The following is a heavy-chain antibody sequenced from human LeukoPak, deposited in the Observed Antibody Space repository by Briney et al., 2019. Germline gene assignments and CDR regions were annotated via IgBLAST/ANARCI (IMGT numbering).Heavy chain of an antibody. D-gene: IGHD5-24*01. J-gene: IGHJ3*02. V-gene: IGHV1-69*13. CDR2: IIPIFGRA. CDR1: GGTFSSYG. Sequence: SVKVSCKASGGTFSSYGNSWVRQAPGQGLEWMGGIIPIFGRAKYEQKFQGRVTITADESTSTAYMEVNSLRSEDTAVYYCARDGWLQLHAFDIWGQGTMVTVSS. CDR3: ARDGWLQLHAFDI.